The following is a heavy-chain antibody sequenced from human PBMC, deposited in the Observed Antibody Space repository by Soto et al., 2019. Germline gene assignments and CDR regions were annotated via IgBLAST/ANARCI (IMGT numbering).Heavy chain of an antibody. J-gene: IGHJ4*02. CDR1: GFTVSIIY. CDR2: IYSDGYT. CDR3: AKRKCCRSATCFDN. V-gene: IGHV3-66*01. Sequence: GGSLRLSCAASGFTVSIIYMTWVRHVPGKGLEWVSIIYSDGYTYYAASVKGRFTISRDNSKNTLYLQMSSLRADATAMYYCAKRKCCRSATCFDNWGQGTLVTVSS. D-gene: IGHD2-2*01.